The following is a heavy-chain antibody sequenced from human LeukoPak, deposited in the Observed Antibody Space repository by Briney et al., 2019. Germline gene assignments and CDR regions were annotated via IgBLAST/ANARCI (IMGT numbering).Heavy chain of an antibody. CDR2: ISYDGSNK. V-gene: IGHV3-30-3*01. J-gene: IGHJ3*02. D-gene: IGHD3-22*01. CDR1: GFTFSNYA. Sequence: PGRSLRLSCAASGFTFSNYAMHWVRQAPGKGLEWVAVISYDGSNKYYADSVKGRFTISRDNSKNTLYLQMNSLRAEDTAVYYCARDNGDYDSSGYDAFDIWGQGTMVTVSS. CDR3: ARDNGDYDSSGYDAFDI.